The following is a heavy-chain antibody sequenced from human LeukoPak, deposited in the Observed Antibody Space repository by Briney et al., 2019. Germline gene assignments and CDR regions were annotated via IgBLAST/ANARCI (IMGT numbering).Heavy chain of an antibody. CDR3: VRAGTYDSSGYYYVACDS. V-gene: IGHV4-59*01. Sequence: SETLSLTCTVSGGSISSYYWSWIRQPPGKGLEWIGYIYYSGSTNYNPSLKSRVTISVDTSKNQFSLKLSSVTAADTAVYYCVRAGTYDSSGYYYVACDSWGQGTLVTVSS. CDR1: GGSISSYY. CDR2: IYYSGST. J-gene: IGHJ4*02. D-gene: IGHD3-22*01.